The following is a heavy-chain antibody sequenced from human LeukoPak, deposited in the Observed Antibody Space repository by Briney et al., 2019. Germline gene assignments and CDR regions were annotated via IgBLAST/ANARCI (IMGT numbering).Heavy chain of an antibody. Sequence: PSETLSLTCTVSGGSISSSNYYWGWIRQSPGKGLEWIANIYYSGSTYYNPSLKSRVTISVDTSKNQFSLKLSSVTAADTAVYYCASSCSGGSCYRGWFDPWGQGTLVTVSP. V-gene: IGHV4-39*07. D-gene: IGHD2-15*01. CDR2: IYYSGST. CDR1: GGSISSSNYY. J-gene: IGHJ5*02. CDR3: ASSCSGGSCYRGWFDP.